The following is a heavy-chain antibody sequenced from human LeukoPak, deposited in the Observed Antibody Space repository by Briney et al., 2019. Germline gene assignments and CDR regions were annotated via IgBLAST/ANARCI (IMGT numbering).Heavy chain of an antibody. D-gene: IGHD6-19*01. CDR2: IYYSGST. Sequence: SETLSLTCTVAGGSISSYYWSCIRQPPGKGLEWIGYIYYSGSTNYNPSLKSRVTISVDTSKNQFSLKLSSVTAADTAVYYCARVEQWLVNSIYFDYWGQGTLVTVSS. V-gene: IGHV4-59*08. J-gene: IGHJ4*02. CDR3: ARVEQWLVNSIYFDY. CDR1: GGSISSYY.